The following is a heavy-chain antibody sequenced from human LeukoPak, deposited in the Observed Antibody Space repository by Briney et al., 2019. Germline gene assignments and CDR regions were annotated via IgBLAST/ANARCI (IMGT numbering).Heavy chain of an antibody. V-gene: IGHV3-30*18. CDR3: AKDLSRARRGSGWYYFDY. Sequence: PGGSLRLSCAASGFTFSSYGMHWVRQAPGKGLEWVAVISYDGSNKYYADSVKGRFTISRDNSKNTLYLQMNSLRAEDTAVYYCAKDLSRARRGSGWYYFDYWGQGTLVTVSS. CDR2: ISYDGSNK. CDR1: GFTFSSYG. D-gene: IGHD6-19*01. J-gene: IGHJ4*02.